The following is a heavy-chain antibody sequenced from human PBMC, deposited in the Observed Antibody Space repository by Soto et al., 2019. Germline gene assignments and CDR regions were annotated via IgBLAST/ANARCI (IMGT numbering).Heavy chain of an antibody. D-gene: IGHD5-18*01. Sequence: PGGSLRLSCAASGFTFRSYAMSWVRQAPGKGLEWVATITGTGTSTYFADSVKGRFTISRDNSRNTLYLQLNSLRAEDTAVYYCVKSQRPQWILTKYLDTWGQGALVTVFS. CDR2: ITGTGTST. CDR1: GFTFRSYA. V-gene: IGHV3-23*01. CDR3: VKSQRPQWILTKYLDT. J-gene: IGHJ4*02.